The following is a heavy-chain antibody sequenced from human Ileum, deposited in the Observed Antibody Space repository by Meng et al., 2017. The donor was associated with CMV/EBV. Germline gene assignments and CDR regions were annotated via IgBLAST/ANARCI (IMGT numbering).Heavy chain of an antibody. CDR3: ARGAAFTNYYQDFFDS. J-gene: IGHJ4*02. D-gene: IGHD1-26*01. V-gene: IGHV3-11*04. Sequence: GESLKISCVASGFTFSNYYMTWIRQAPGKGLEWISYISHFGTTVSYADSVQGRFTVSRDNAENSLSLQMNGLRVEDTAVYYCARGAAFTNYYQDFFDSWGQGTLVTVSS. CDR1: GFTFSNYY. CDR2: ISHFGTTV.